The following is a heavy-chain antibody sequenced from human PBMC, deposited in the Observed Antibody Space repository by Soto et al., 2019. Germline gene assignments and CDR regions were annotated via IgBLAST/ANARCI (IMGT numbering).Heavy chain of an antibody. D-gene: IGHD6-19*01. Sequence: SVKVSCKASGGTFSSYAISWVRQAPGQGLEWMGGIIPIFGTANYAQKFQGRVTITADESTSTAYMELSSLRSEDTAVYYCARESQIAVAGIYYFDYWGQGTLVTVSS. CDR3: ARESQIAVAGIYYFDY. V-gene: IGHV1-69*01. CDR1: GGTFSSYA. CDR2: IIPIFGTA. J-gene: IGHJ4*02.